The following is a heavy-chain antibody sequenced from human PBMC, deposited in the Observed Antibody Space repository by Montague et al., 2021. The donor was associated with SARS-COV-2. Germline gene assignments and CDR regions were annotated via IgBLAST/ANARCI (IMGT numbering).Heavy chain of an antibody. V-gene: IGHV2-70*11. CDR3: ARMGMYCTFGGVYGAFDI. J-gene: IGHJ3*02. D-gene: IGHD3-16*01. CDR2: IDWNDDK. CDR1: GFSLITSGMC. Sequence: PALVKPTQTLTLTCTFSGFSLITSGMCVTWIRQPPGKALEWLARIDWNDDKYYSTSLKTRLTISKDTSKNQVVLTMTNMDPVDTATYYCARMGMYCTFGGVYGAFDIGGRGTGVTVST.